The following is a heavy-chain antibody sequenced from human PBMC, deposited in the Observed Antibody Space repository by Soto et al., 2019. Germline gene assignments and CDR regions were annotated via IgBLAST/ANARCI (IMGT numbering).Heavy chain of an antibody. Sequence: GGSLRLSCAASGFTFSSYAMSWVRQAPGKGLEWVSAISGSGGSTYYADSVKGRFTISRDNSKNTLYLQMNSLRAEDTAVYYCAKEVDPQQLARNWFDPWGQGTLVTVSS. CDR2: ISGSGGST. J-gene: IGHJ5*02. CDR1: GFTFSSYA. D-gene: IGHD6-13*01. V-gene: IGHV3-23*01. CDR3: AKEVDPQQLARNWFDP.